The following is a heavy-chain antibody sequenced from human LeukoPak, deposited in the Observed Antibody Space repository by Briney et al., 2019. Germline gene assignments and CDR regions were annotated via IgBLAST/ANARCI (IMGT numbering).Heavy chain of an antibody. CDR1: GGSFSGHY. V-gene: IGHV4-34*01. CDR2: INHSGST. D-gene: IGHD3-22*01. J-gene: IGHJ6*03. Sequence: PSETLSLTCAVYGGSFSGHYWSWIRQPPGKGLEWIGEINHSGSTNYNPSLKSRVTISVDTSKSQFSLKLSSVTAADTAAYYCARGRLTMIVVVPDRGYMDVWGKGTTVTVSS. CDR3: ARGRLTMIVVVPDRGYMDV.